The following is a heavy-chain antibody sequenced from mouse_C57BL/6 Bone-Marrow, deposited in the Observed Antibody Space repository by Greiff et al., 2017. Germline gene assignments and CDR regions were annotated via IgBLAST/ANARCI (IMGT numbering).Heavy chain of an antibody. V-gene: IGHV1-9*01. CDR2: LFPGSGNT. Sequence: VQLQESGAELMKPGASVKLSCKATGYTFTGYWIEWVKQRHGPGLEWIGELFPGSGNTNYNEKFKGKATFTVDTSSNTVYMQLSSLTTEDSAIYYCARDPITTVVATGDYWGQGTTLTVSS. CDR3: ARDPITTVVATGDY. J-gene: IGHJ2*01. CDR1: GYTFTGYW. D-gene: IGHD1-1*01.